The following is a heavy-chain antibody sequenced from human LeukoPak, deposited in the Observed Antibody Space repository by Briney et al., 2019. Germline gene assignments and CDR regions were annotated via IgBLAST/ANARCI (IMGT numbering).Heavy chain of an antibody. CDR1: GGSISSYY. J-gene: IGHJ4*02. D-gene: IGHD1-1*01. CDR2: IHYSGNT. V-gene: IGHV4-59*01. CDR3: AGLSINWNALGY. Sequence: SETLSLTRTVSGGSISSYYWGWIRQPPGKGLEWIGCIHYSGNTHYNPSLKSRVTISVDTSKNQFSLMLNSVTAADTAVYYCAGLSINWNALGYWGQGTLVTVSS.